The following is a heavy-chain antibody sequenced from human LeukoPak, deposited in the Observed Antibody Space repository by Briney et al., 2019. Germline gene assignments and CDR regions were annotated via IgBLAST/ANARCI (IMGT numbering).Heavy chain of an antibody. CDR3: ARSRIAATNWFDP. J-gene: IGHJ5*02. V-gene: IGHV3-74*01. Sequence: GGSLRLSCAASGFTFDDYGMSWVRQAPGKGLVWVSRIKSDGSSTSYADSVKGRLTISRDNAKNSLYLQMNSLRAEDTAVYYCARSRIAATNWFDPWGQGTLVTVSS. D-gene: IGHD6-13*01. CDR1: GFTFDDYG. CDR2: IKSDGSST.